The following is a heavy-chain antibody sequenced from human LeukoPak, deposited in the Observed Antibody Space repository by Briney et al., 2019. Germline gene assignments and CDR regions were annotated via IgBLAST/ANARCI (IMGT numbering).Heavy chain of an antibody. CDR2: IKQDGSEK. CDR3: ARDHDYYDSSDYYRDY. V-gene: IGHV3-7*01. CDR1: GFTFSSYW. Sequence: GGSLRLSCAASGFTFSSYWMSWVRQAPGKGLEWVANIKQDGSEKYYVDSVKGRFTISGDDAKNSLYLQLNSLRAEDTAVYYCARDHDYYDSSDYYRDYWGQGTLVTVSS. D-gene: IGHD3-22*01. J-gene: IGHJ4*02.